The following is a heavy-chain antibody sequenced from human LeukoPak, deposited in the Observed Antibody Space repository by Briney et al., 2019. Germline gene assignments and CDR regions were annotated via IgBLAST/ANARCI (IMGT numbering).Heavy chain of an antibody. D-gene: IGHD2-2*02. Sequence: SETLSLTCTVSGGSISSSSYYWGWIRQPPGKGLEWIGSIYYSGSTYYNLSLKSRVTISVDTSKNQFSLKLSSVTAADTAVYYCARGLCGSSTSCYIPGDNWFDPWGQGTLVTVSS. CDR3: ARGLCGSSTSCYIPGDNWFDP. CDR1: GGSISSSSYY. J-gene: IGHJ5*02. V-gene: IGHV4-39*07. CDR2: IYYSGST.